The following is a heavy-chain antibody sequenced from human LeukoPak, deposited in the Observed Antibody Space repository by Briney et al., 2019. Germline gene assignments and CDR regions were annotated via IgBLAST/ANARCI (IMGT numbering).Heavy chain of an antibody. D-gene: IGHD3-10*01. CDR3: VRSFRLLVKPQFDS. CDR1: GDSIRSRNYY. V-gene: IGHV4-39*07. CDR2: IYHSGSI. Sequence: SETLSLTCTVSGDSIRSRNYYWGWIRQATGKGLEWIGSIYHSGSIYYNPSLKSRVTISVDLFKSQVSLNLKSMTAADTAVYFCVRSFRLLVKPQFDSWGRGTLVAVSS. J-gene: IGHJ4*02.